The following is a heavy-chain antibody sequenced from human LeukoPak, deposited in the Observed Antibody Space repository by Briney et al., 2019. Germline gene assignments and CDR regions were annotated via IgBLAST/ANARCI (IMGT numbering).Heavy chain of an antibody. Sequence: GGSLRLSCAASGFTFSSYTMNWVRQAPGRGLEWVSCISYSSNYIYYADSVKGRFTISRDNTKNSLYLQMNSLRAEDTAVYYCARERRSGWGGGIQHWGQGTLVTVSS. CDR1: GFTFSSYT. V-gene: IGHV3-21*01. CDR3: ARERRSGWGGGIQH. CDR2: ISYSSNYI. D-gene: IGHD6-19*01. J-gene: IGHJ1*01.